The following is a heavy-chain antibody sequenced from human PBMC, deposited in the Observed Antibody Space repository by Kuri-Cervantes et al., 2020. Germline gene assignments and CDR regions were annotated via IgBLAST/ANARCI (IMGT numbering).Heavy chain of an antibody. V-gene: IGHV1-69*06. Sequence: SVKDSCKASGGTFSSYAISWVRQAPGQGLEWMGGIIPIFGTANYAQKFQGRVTITADKSTSTAYMELSSLRSEDTAMYYCGRETIGRGWYTVEYWGRGALVTVSS. CDR2: IIPIFGTA. CDR1: GGTFSSYA. J-gene: IGHJ4*02. CDR3: GRETIGRGWYTVEY. D-gene: IGHD6-19*01.